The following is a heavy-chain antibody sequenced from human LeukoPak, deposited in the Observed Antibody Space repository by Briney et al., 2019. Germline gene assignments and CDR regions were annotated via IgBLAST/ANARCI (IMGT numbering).Heavy chain of an antibody. CDR3: ARVTGYGGNSGVVNY. Sequence: SETLSLTCIVSGGSISSYYWSWIRQPPGKGLEWIGYIYYSGSTNYNPSLKSRVTISVDTSKNQFSLKLSSVTAADTAVYYCARVTGYGGNSGVVNYWGQGTLVTVSS. D-gene: IGHD4-23*01. J-gene: IGHJ4*02. CDR1: GGSISSYY. V-gene: IGHV4-59*13. CDR2: IYYSGST.